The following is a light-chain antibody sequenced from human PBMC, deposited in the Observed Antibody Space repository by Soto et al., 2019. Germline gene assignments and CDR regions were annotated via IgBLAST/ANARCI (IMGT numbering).Light chain of an antibody. CDR2: DVS. CDR3: QQYDSSPLT. J-gene: IGKJ4*01. CDR1: QSIHNE. V-gene: IGKV1-5*01. Sequence: DVQMTQATSTLSASVGDRVTITCRASQSIHNELGWYQQKPGKAPKFLIYDVSTLDSGVPSRFNGSGSGTGFTLTISSLQPEYFATYYFQQYDSSPLTFGGGTSV.